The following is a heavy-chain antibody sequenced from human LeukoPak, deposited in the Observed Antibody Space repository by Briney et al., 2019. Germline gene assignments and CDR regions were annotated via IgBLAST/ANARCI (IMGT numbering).Heavy chain of an antibody. D-gene: IGHD6-13*01. J-gene: IGHJ4*02. CDR3: ARSLISSWHYFDY. V-gene: IGHV3-21*01. CDR1: GFTFSSSS. Sequence: GGSLRLSCAASGFTFSSSSMYWVRQAPGKGLEWVSSISPASGDIYYADSVKGRFTISRDNAKNSLYLQMNSLRAEDTAVYYCARSLISSWHYFDYWGQGTLVTVSS. CDR2: ISPASGDI.